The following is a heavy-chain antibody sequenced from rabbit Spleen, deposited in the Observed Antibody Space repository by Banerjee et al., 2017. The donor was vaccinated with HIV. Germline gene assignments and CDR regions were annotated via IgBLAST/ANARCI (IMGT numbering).Heavy chain of an antibody. V-gene: IGHV1S45*01. CDR1: GFSFSNKAV. Sequence: QEQLVESGGGLVKPEGSLKLSCTASGFSFSNKAVMCWVRQAPGKGLEWIACINAATGKPVYATWAKGRFTISKTSSTTVTLQMTSLTAADTATYFCARDLASVVGWNFGLWGPGTLVTVS. CDR3: ARDLASVVGWNFGL. D-gene: IGHD3-1*01. J-gene: IGHJ6*01. CDR2: INAATGKP.